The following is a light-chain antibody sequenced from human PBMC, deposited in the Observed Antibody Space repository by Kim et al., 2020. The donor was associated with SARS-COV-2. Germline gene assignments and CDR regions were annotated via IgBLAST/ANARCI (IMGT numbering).Light chain of an antibody. CDR1: QDISNY. Sequence: DIQMTQSPSSLSASVGDRVTITCQASQDISNYLNWYQQKPGKAPKLLIYAASNLETGVPSRFSGSGSGTDFTFTISSLQPEDIATYYSEQYDNLPHTCGQETNLEL. CDR2: AAS. CDR3: EQYDNLPHT. J-gene: IGKJ2*01. V-gene: IGKV1-33*01.